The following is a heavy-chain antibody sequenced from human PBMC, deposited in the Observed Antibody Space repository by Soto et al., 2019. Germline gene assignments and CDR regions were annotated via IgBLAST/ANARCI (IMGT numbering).Heavy chain of an antibody. Sequence: EVQLVESGGGLVQPGGSLRLSCAASGFTFTSYSMNWVRQAPGKGLEWVSYIRGTTHYADSVKGRFTNSRDNARSSLYLQMNSLRADDTDVYYCSRDDSFAFDIWGQGTMVTVSS. D-gene: IGHD2-21*01. CDR3: SRDDSFAFDI. CDR2: IRGTT. CDR1: GFTFTSYS. V-gene: IGHV3-48*01. J-gene: IGHJ3*02.